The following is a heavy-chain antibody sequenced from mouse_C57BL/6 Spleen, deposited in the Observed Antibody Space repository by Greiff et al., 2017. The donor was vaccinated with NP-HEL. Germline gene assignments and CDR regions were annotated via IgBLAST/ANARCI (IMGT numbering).Heavy chain of an antibody. CDR1: GYAFTNYL. V-gene: IGHV1-54*01. D-gene: IGHD2-4*01. CDR2: INPGSGGS. CDR3: ARERVYDYHDFDV. J-gene: IGHJ1*03. Sequence: QVQLQQSGAELVRPGTSVKVSCKASGYAFTNYLIEWVKQRPGQGLEWIGVINPGSGGSNYNEKFKGKATLTADKSSSTAYMQLSSLTSEDSAVYFCARERVYDYHDFDVWGTGTTVTVSS.